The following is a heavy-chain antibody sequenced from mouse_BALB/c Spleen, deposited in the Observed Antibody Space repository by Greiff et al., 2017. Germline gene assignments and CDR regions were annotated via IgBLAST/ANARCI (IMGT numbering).Heavy chain of an antibody. CDR1: GFAFSSYD. CDR3: ARHNYYGTPWFAY. D-gene: IGHD1-1*01. J-gene: IGHJ3*01. V-gene: IGHV5-12-1*01. CDR2: ISSGGGST. Sequence: EVQRVESGGGLVKPGGSLKLSCAASGFAFSSYDMSWVRQTPEKRLEWVAYISSGGGSTYYPDTVKGRFTISRDNAKNTLYLQMSSLKSEDTAMYYCARHNYYGTPWFAYWGQGTLVTVSA.